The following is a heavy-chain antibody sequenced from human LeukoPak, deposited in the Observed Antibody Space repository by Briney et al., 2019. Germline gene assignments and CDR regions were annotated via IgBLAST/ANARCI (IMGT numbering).Heavy chain of an antibody. Sequence: ASVKVSCKASGYTFTGYYMHWVRQAPGQGLEWMGRINPNSGGTNYAQKFQGRATMTRDTSISTAYMELSRLRSDDTAVYYCARGTPYDSSGYYPDYWGQGTLVTVSS. V-gene: IGHV1-2*06. D-gene: IGHD3-22*01. J-gene: IGHJ4*02. CDR2: INPNSGGT. CDR1: GYTFTGYY. CDR3: ARGTPYDSSGYYPDY.